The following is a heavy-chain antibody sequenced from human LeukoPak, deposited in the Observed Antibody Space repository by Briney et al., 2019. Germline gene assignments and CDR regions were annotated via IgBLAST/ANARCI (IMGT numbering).Heavy chain of an antibody. CDR1: GFTVSSNY. J-gene: IGHJ5*02. V-gene: IGHV3-53*01. CDR2: IYSGGSI. Sequence: GSLRLSCAASGFTVSSNYMSWVRQAPGKGLEWVSVIYSGGSIYYADSVKGRFTIPRDNSKNTLYLQMNSLRAEDTAVYYCARDLLYWFDPWGQGTLVTVSS. D-gene: IGHD2-15*01. CDR3: ARDLLYWFDP.